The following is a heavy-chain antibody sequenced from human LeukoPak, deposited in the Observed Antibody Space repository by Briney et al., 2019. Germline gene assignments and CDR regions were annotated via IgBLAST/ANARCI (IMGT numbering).Heavy chain of an antibody. CDR2: INPSGGST. D-gene: IGHD6-13*01. J-gene: IGHJ3*02. Sequence: ASVKVSCKASGGTFSSYAISWVRQAPGQGLEWMGIINPSGGSTSYAQKFQGRVTMTRDMSTSTVYMELSSLRSEDTAVYYCARGGRYSSSRNAFDIWGQGTMVTVSS. CDR1: GGTFSSYA. CDR3: ARGGRYSSSRNAFDI. V-gene: IGHV1-46*01.